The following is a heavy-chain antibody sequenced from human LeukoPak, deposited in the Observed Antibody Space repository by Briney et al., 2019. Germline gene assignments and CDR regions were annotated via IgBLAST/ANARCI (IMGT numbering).Heavy chain of an antibody. Sequence: PGGSLTLSCAASGFAFSTYWMSWVRQAPGKGLEWVANLNQDGSETYYVDSVKGRFTISRDNAKNSLYLQMNSLRAEDTAVYYCARAVASSGSDYWCQGTLVTVSS. CDR2: LNQDGSET. J-gene: IGHJ4*02. CDR3: ARAVASSGSDY. D-gene: IGHD1-26*01. CDR1: GFAFSTYW. V-gene: IGHV3-7*04.